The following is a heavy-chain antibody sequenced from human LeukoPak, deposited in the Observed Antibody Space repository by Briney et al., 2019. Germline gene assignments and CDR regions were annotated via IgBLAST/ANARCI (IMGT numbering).Heavy chain of an antibody. CDR2: IYTSGST. V-gene: IGHV4-4*07. CDR3: AQDSHYYYYMDV. J-gene: IGHJ6*03. CDR1: GGSISSYY. Sequence: SETLSPTCTVSGGSISSYYWSWIRQPAGKGLEWIGRIYTSGSTNYNPSLKSRVTMSVDTSKNQFSLKLSSVTAADTAVYYCAQDSHYYYYMDVWGKGTAVTVSS.